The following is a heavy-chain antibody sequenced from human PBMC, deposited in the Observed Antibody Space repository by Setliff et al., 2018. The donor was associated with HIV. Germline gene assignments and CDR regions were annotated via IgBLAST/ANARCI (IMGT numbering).Heavy chain of an antibody. Sequence: SETLSLTCSVSGGSISSGDNYWNWIRQPAGKGLEWIGRIYISGSTNYNPSLKSRFTISVDTSKNQFSLKLSAVTAADTAVYYCARRARIVGVRKNAFDIWGQGTMVTVSS. CDR1: GGSISSGDNY. CDR3: ARRARIVGVRKNAFDI. J-gene: IGHJ3*02. D-gene: IGHD1-26*01. CDR2: IYISGST. V-gene: IGHV4-61*02.